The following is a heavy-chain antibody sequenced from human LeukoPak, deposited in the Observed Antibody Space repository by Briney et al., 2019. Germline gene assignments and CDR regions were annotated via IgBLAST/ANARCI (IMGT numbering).Heavy chain of an antibody. CDR3: ANPPFYDSSGYQYYFDS. Sequence: HPGGSLRLSCAAAGLTFRSYGMHWVRQAPGKGLEWVAVISSDGGNKYYADSVKGRFTISRDNSKNTLYLQMKSLRAEDTAVYYWANPPFYDSSGYQYYFDSWGQGTLVTVSS. CDR2: ISSDGGNK. V-gene: IGHV3-30*18. J-gene: IGHJ4*02. CDR1: GLTFRSYG. D-gene: IGHD3-22*01.